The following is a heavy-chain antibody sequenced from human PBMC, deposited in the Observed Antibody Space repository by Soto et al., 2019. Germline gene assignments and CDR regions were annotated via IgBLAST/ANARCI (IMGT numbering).Heavy chain of an antibody. CDR3: ARQRAVKLYSPPNHHYSEMDV. D-gene: IGHD2-21*01. J-gene: IGHJ6*02. Sequence: GESLKISCEGSGYIFSRYWVGWVRQMPGKGLEWMGVVYPTDSNTRYSPSFQGQVTISADKSTSTAYLRWSSLKASDTAVYYCARQRAVKLYSPPNHHYSEMDVWGQGTTATVSS. CDR2: VYPTDSNT. CDR1: GYIFSRYW. V-gene: IGHV5-51*01.